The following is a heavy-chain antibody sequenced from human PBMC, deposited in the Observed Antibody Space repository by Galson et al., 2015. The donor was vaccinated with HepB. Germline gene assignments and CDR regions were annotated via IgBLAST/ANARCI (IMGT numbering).Heavy chain of an antibody. CDR2: TYYRSKWYN. J-gene: IGHJ6*02. V-gene: IGHV6-1*01. Sequence: CAISGDSVSSNSAAWNWIRQSPSRGLEWLGRTYYRSKWYNDYAVSVKSRITINPDTSKNQFSLQLNSVAPEDTAVYYCARERPSYCSSTSCYRSYYYYGMDVWSQETTVTVSS. CDR1: GDSVSSNSAA. CDR3: ARERPSYCSSTSCYRSYYYYGMDV. D-gene: IGHD2-2*02.